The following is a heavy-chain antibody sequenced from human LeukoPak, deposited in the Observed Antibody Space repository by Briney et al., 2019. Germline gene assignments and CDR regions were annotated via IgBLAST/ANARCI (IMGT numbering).Heavy chain of an antibody. CDR1: GVSISDYY. V-gene: IGHV4-59*12. J-gene: IGHJ4*02. Sequence: PSETLSLTCTVSGVSISDYYWNWIRQPPGKGLEWIGYIYYSGSTNYNPSLKSRVTISVDTSKNQFSLKLSSVTAADTAVYYCARGQRSCSGGSCYGPYFDYWGQGTLVTVSS. CDR3: ARGQRSCSGGSCYGPYFDY. D-gene: IGHD2-15*01. CDR2: IYYSGST.